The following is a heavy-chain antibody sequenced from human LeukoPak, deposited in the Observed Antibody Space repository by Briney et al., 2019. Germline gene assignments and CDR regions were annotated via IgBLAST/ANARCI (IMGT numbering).Heavy chain of an antibody. CDR2: IKQDGSEE. CDR1: GFTFSNYW. V-gene: IGHV3-7*05. Sequence: GGSLRLSCAASGFTFSNYWMSWVRQAPGKGLEWVANIKQDGSEEVYVDSLKGRFTISRDNAKNSLFLQMNTLRAEDTAVYYCARDPYSSTWSYGMDVWGQGTTVAVSS. J-gene: IGHJ6*02. D-gene: IGHD6-6*01. CDR3: ARDPYSSTWSYGMDV.